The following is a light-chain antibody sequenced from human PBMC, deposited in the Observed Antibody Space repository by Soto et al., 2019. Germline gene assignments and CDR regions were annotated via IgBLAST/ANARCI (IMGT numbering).Light chain of an antibody. CDR2: DAS. Sequence: DIQMTQSPSTLSASVGDRVTITCRASQSISSWLAWYQQKPGKAPKLLIYDASSLESGVPSRFSGSGSGTEFTLTISSLQPDDFATYYCQQYNSYSRRCGQGTKVEIK. CDR1: QSISSW. V-gene: IGKV1-5*01. J-gene: IGKJ1*01. CDR3: QQYNSYSRR.